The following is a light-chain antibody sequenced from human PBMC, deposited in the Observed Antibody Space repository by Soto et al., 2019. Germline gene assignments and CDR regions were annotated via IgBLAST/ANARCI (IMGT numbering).Light chain of an antibody. Sequence: QSALSQPLSASGTPAQSVTISCSENSYNIGSKTVNWYQQLPGTAPKLLIYSNYQRPSGVPDRFSGSKSGTSASLAISGLQSEDEADYYCSAWDASLNGYVFGTGTKVTVL. CDR2: SNY. J-gene: IGLJ1*01. V-gene: IGLV1-44*01. CDR1: SYNIGSKT. CDR3: SAWDASLNGYV.